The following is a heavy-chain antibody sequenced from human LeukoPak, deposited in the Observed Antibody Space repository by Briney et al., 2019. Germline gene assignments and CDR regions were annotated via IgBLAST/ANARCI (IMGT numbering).Heavy chain of an antibody. CDR3: ARTYCGGDCYYRYFDY. Sequence: KAGESLKISCKGSGYSFTTYWIGWVRQMPGKGLEWMGIINPGDSDTTYSPSFQGQVTISADKSISTAYLQWSSLKASDTAMYYCARTYCGGDCYYRYFDYCGQGTLVTVSS. V-gene: IGHV5-51*01. CDR1: GYSFTTYW. D-gene: IGHD2-21*02. J-gene: IGHJ4*02. CDR2: INPGDSDT.